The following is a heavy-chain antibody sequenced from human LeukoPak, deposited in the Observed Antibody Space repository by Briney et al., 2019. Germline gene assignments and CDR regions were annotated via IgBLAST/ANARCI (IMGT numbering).Heavy chain of an antibody. Sequence: GGSLRLSCAASGFTFSSYAMSWVRQAPGKGLEWVSSISSSSSYIYYADSVKGRFTISRDNAKNSLYLQMNSLRAEDTAVYYCARVEVVVVTAIPINYYYGMDVWGQGTTVTVSS. CDR2: ISSSSSYI. J-gene: IGHJ6*02. V-gene: IGHV3-21*01. D-gene: IGHD2-21*02. CDR3: ARVEVVVVTAIPINYYYGMDV. CDR1: GFTFSSYA.